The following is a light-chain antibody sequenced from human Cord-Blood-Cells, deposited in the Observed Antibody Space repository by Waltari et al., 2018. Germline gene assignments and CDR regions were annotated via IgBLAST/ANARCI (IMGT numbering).Light chain of an antibody. V-gene: IGKV3-15*01. Sequence: ELFLTQSPASLSVSPGERATLSCRASQSVSSNLAWYQQNPGQAPRLLIYGASTRATGIPARFSGSGSGTEFTLTISSLQSEDFAVYYCQQYNNWPYSFGQGTKLEIK. CDR2: GAS. J-gene: IGKJ2*03. CDR1: QSVSSN. CDR3: QQYNNWPYS.